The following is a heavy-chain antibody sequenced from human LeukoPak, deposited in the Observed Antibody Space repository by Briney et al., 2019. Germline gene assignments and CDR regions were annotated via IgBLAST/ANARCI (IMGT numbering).Heavy chain of an antibody. J-gene: IGHJ5*02. CDR1: GFTFSNYA. CDR2: ISYDGSNK. V-gene: IGHV3-30-3*01. D-gene: IGHD6-13*01. CDR3: PREGIAASFDL. Sequence: QTGGSLRLSCAASGFTFSNYAMHWVRQAPGKGLEWVAVISYDGSNKDYADSVKGRFTISRDNSKNTLYLQMNSLRAEDTAVYYCPREGIAASFDLWGQGTLVTVSS.